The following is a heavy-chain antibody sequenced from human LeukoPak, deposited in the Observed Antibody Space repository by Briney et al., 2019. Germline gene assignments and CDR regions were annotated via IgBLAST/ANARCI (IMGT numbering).Heavy chain of an antibody. CDR2: IYHGGST. J-gene: IGHJ4*02. V-gene: IGHV4-38-2*02. CDR1: GYSISSGYY. D-gene: IGHD2-21*02. Sequence: SETLSLTCTVSGYSISSGYYWGWIRQSPGKGLEWIGSIYHGGSTYYNPSLRSRVIVSVDTSKNHFSLKMSSVTAADTAVYYCARDLASCAGDCYSDGFDYWGQGALVTVSS. CDR3: ARDLASCAGDCYSDGFDY.